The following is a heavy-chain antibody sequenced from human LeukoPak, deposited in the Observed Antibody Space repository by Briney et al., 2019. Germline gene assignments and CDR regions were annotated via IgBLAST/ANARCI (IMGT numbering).Heavy chain of an antibody. D-gene: IGHD6-19*01. Sequence: GGSLRLSCAASGFTFSTYSMNWVRQAPGKGLEWVSYISSSGSTIYYADSVKGRFTISRDNAKNSLYLQMNSLRAEDTAVYYCAKAGGWYLYYFDYWGQGTLVTVSS. CDR1: GFTFSTYS. CDR3: AKAGGWYLYYFDY. V-gene: IGHV3-48*04. J-gene: IGHJ4*02. CDR2: ISSSGSTI.